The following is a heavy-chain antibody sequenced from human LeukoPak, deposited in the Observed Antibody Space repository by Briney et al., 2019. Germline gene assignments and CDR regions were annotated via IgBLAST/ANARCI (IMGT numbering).Heavy chain of an antibody. D-gene: IGHD6-19*01. CDR2: INHSGST. CDR1: GGSFSGYY. V-gene: IGHV4-34*01. CDR3: ARDPPYSSGWSYYFDY. J-gene: IGHJ4*02. Sequence: PSETLSLTCAVYGGSFSGYYWSWIRQPPGKGLEWIGEINHSGSTNYNPSLKSRVTMSVDTSKNQFSLKLSSVTAADTAVYYCARDPPYSSGWSYYFDYWGQGTLVTVSS.